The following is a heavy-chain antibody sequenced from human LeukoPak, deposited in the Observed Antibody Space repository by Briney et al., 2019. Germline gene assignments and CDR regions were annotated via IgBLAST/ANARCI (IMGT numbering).Heavy chain of an antibody. V-gene: IGHV1-46*01. J-gene: IGHJ4*02. CDR1: GYAFSNPY. CDR2: ITPGGEGT. D-gene: IGHD7-27*01. CDR3: ARAKAVNGDLDY. Sequence: GASLRVSCKASGYAFSNPYIHWVRQAPGQGLEWMGIITPGGEGTKYTQKFQGSVSMTTDTSTRTVYWSLSSLRSEDTAVYHCARAKAVNGDLDYWGQGTLVTVSS.